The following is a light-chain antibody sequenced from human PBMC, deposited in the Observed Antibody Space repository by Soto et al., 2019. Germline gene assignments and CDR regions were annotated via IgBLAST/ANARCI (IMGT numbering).Light chain of an antibody. J-gene: IGKJ1*01. CDR3: QQSYSTPRT. V-gene: IGKV1-39*01. CDR2: AAS. Sequence: DIQMTQSPSTLSGSVGDRVTINCRASQTISSWLAWYQQKPGKAPKLLIYAASSLQSGVPSRFSGSVSGTDFTLTISSLQPEDFATYYCQQSYSTPRTFGQGTKVDIK. CDR1: QTISSW.